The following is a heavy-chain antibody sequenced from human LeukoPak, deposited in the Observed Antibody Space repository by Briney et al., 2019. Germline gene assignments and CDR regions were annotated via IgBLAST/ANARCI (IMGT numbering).Heavy chain of an antibody. CDR1: GVTVNYNF. Sequence: GGSLRLSCAASGVTVNYNFMSWVRQAPGKGLDWVSVIYSDSSADYADSVKGRFTISRDDAQNTLYLQMNSLRAGDTAVYYCARAPRPFDNSDYYFDYWGQGSLVTVSS. V-gene: IGHV3-53*01. J-gene: IGHJ4*02. D-gene: IGHD3-22*01. CDR3: ARAPRPFDNSDYYFDY. CDR2: IYSDSSA.